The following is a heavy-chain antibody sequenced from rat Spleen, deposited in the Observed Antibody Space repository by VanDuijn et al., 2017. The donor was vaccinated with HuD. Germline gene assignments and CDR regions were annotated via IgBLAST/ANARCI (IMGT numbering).Heavy chain of an antibody. V-gene: IGHV5-25*01. CDR1: GFTFSTYG. CDR2: ISYDGGNT. Sequence: EVQLVESGGDLTQPGRSMKLSCAASGFTFSTYGMAWVRQAPKKGLEWVAYISYDGGNTYYPDSVKGRFTISRDNAKSTLYLQMNSLRSEDTATYYCTRRMASVMDAWGQGASVTVSS. CDR3: TRRMASVMDA. D-gene: IGHD1-12*02. J-gene: IGHJ4*01.